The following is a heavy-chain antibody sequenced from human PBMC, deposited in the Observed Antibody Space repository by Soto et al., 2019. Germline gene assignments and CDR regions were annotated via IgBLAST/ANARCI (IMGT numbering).Heavy chain of an antibody. D-gene: IGHD3-9*01. CDR1: GLTFRTHA. V-gene: IGHV3-30*04. CDR3: ARGGVTTIFGYDLDL. Sequence: GGSLRLSCLASGLTFRTHAMHWVRQAPGKGLDWVAAISYDGNEKYDAESVKGRFTISRDNSKNTLFLEMKSLTSEDTGVYFCARGGVTTIFGYDLDLWGQGAGVTVSS. CDR2: ISYDGNEK. J-gene: IGHJ4*02.